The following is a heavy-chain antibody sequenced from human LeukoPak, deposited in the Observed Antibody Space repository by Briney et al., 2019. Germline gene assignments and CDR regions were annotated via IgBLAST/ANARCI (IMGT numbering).Heavy chain of an antibody. CDR3: ARAGYSSGWRGYY. J-gene: IGHJ4*02. D-gene: IGHD6-19*01. CDR1: GFTFSSYW. Sequence: GGSLRLSCAASGFTFSSYWMSWVRQAPGKGLEWVANIKQDGSEKYYVDSVKGRFTISRDNAKNSLYLQMNSLRAEDTAVYYCARAGYSSGWRGYYWGPGTLVTVSS. V-gene: IGHV3-7*01. CDR2: IKQDGSEK.